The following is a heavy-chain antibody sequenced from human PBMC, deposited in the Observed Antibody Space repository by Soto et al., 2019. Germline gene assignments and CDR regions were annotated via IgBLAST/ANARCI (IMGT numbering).Heavy chain of an antibody. CDR1: GGSISSYY. J-gene: IGHJ4*02. Sequence: PSETLSLTCTVSGGSISSYYWSWIRQPPGKGLEWIGYIYYSGSTNYNPSLKSRVTISVDTSKNQFSLKLSSVTAADTAVYYCARYSYGGLYYFDYWGQGTLVTVSS. V-gene: IGHV4-59*01. CDR3: ARYSYGGLYYFDY. D-gene: IGHD5-18*01. CDR2: IYYSGST.